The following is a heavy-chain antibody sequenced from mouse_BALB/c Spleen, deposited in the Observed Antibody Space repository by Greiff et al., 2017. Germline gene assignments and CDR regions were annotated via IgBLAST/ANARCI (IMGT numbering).Heavy chain of an antibody. V-gene: IGHV14-3*02. CDR3: ARMMTTGNWYFDV. D-gene: IGHD2-4*01. J-gene: IGHJ1*01. CDR1: GFNIKDYY. CDR2: IDPANGNT. Sequence: VQLQQSGAELVKPGASVKLSCKASGFNIKDYYMHWVKQRPEQGLEWMGRIDPANGNTKYDPKFQGKATITADTSSNTAYLQLSSLTSEDTAVYYCARMMTTGNWYFDVWGAGTTVTVSS.